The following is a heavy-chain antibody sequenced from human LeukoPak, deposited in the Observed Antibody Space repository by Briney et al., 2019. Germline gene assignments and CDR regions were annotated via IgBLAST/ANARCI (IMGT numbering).Heavy chain of an antibody. CDR2: INHSGST. CDR1: GGSISSGSYY. Sequence: SETLSPTCTVSGGSISSGSYYWSWIRQPPGKGLEWIGSINHSGSTNYNPSLKSRVTISVDTSKNQFSLKLSSVTAADTAVYYCARSVLWFDPWGQGTLVTVSS. CDR3: ARSVLWFDP. V-gene: IGHV4-39*07. J-gene: IGHJ5*02. D-gene: IGHD4/OR15-4a*01.